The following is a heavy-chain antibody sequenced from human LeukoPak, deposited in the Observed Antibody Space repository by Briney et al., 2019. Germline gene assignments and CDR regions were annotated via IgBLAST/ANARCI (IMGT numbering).Heavy chain of an antibody. V-gene: IGHV3-9*01. CDR1: GFTFDDYA. CDR3: AKDMGPPPIAAAEVGKVN. D-gene: IGHD6-13*01. Sequence: GGSLRLSCAASGFTFDDYAMHWVRQAPGKGLEWVSGISWNSGSIGYADSVKGRFTISRDNAKNSLYLQMNSLRAEDTALYYCAKDMGPPPIAAAEVGKVNWGQGTLVTVSS. CDR2: ISWNSGSI. J-gene: IGHJ4*02.